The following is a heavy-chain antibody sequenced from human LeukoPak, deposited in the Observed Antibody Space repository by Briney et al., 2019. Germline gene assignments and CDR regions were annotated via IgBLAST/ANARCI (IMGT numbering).Heavy chain of an antibody. CDR3: ARGGYYYDILTGANFDY. CDR2: INPSGGRT. Sequence: ASVKVSCKASGYTFTSYYMHWVRQAPGQGLEWMGIINPSGGRTTYAQKFRRRVTMTRDTSTSTVYMELSSLRSEDTAVYYCARGGYYYDILTGANFDYWGQGTLVTVSS. D-gene: IGHD3-9*01. J-gene: IGHJ4*02. CDR1: GYTFTSYY. V-gene: IGHV1-46*01.